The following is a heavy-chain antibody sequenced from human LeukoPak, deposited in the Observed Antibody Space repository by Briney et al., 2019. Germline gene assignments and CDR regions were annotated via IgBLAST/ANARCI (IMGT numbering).Heavy chain of an antibody. Sequence: ASVKVSCKASGGTFSSYAISWVRQAPGQGLEWMGRIIPILGIANYAQKFQGRVTITADKSTSTASMALSSLRSEDTAVYYCARNSRYCSRGTSCSIFPGSFDYWGQGTLVTVSS. CDR2: IIPILGIA. CDR3: ARNSRYCSRGTSCSIFPGSFDY. J-gene: IGHJ4*02. D-gene: IGHD2-15*01. V-gene: IGHV1-69*04. CDR1: GGTFSSYA.